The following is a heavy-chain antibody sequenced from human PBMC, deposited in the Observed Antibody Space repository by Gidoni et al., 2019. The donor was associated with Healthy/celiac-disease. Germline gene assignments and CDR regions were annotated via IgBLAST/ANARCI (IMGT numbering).Heavy chain of an antibody. CDR1: GFTFSSYS. D-gene: IGHD4-17*01. CDR2: ISSSSSTI. CDR3: ARVAGDYDYYYYGMDV. J-gene: IGHJ6*02. Sequence: EVQLVESGGGLVQPGGSLRLSCAASGFTFSSYSMNWVRQAPGKGLEWVSYISSSSSTIYYADSVKGRFTISRDNAKNSLYLQMNSLRDEDTAVYYCARVAGDYDYYYYGMDVWGQGTTVTVSS. V-gene: IGHV3-48*02.